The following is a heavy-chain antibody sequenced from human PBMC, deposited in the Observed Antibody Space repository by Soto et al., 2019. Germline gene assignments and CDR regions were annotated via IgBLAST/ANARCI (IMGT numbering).Heavy chain of an antibody. D-gene: IGHD3-10*01. CDR2: IRQDGGVV. J-gene: IGHJ4*02. Sequence: EVHLVESGGGLVQPGGSLRLSCAASGFTFSEYWMCWVRQTPGRGLEWVANIRQDGGVVKYLDSVKGRFTISRDNAKDSLYLKMNSLRAKDTALYYCVREDYYCSGGGVWGQGTLVNVSS. CDR3: VREDYYCSGGGV. V-gene: IGHV3-7*04. CDR1: GFTFSEYW.